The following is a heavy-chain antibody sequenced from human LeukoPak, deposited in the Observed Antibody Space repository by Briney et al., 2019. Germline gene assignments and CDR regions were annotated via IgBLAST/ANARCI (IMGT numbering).Heavy chain of an antibody. CDR3: ARFVAMAGIYYFDY. CDR1: GGSISSSSYY. D-gene: IGHD6-19*01. CDR2: IYYSGST. Sequence: SSETLSLTCTVSGGSISSSSYYWGWIRQPPGKGLEWIGSIYYSGSTYYNPSLKSRVTISVDTSKNQFSLKLSSVNAADTAVYYCARFVAMAGIYYFDYWPGNPGHRLL. V-gene: IGHV4-39*07. J-gene: IGHJ4*02.